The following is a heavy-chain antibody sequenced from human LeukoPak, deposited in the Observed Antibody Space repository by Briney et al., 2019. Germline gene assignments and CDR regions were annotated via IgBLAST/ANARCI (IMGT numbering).Heavy chain of an antibody. CDR2: INPNSGGT. J-gene: IGHJ3*02. D-gene: IGHD6-13*01. CDR3: ASHNVLAAAVLHDAFDI. V-gene: IGHV1-2*02. Sequence: ASVKVSCKASGYTFTGYYMHWVRQAPGQGLEWMGWINPNSGGTNYAQKFQGRVTMTRDTSISTAYMELSRLRSDDTAVYYCASHNVLAAAVLHDAFDIWGQGTMVTVSS. CDR1: GYTFTGYY.